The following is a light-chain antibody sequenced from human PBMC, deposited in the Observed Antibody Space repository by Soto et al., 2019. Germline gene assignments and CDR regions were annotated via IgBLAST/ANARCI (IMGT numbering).Light chain of an antibody. CDR2: GAS. CDR3: QQYGSLFT. Sequence: EIVLTQSPGTLSLSPGERATLSCRASQSVSSSYLAWYQQKPGQAPRLLIYGASSRATGIPDRFSGSGSGTDFTLTISRLELEDFAVYYCQQYGSLFTFGPGTKVDIK. J-gene: IGKJ3*01. V-gene: IGKV3-20*01. CDR1: QSVSSSY.